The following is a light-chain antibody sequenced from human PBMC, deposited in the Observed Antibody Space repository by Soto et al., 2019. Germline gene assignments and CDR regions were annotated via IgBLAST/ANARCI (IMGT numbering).Light chain of an antibody. CDR1: QSVSSY. Sequence: EIVLTQSPATLSLSPGERATLSCRASQSVSSYLAWYQQKSGQAPRLLIYDASNRATGIPARFSGSGSGKNFTLTISSLEAEDFAVYYCQQRRSWPRAFGQGTKVDIK. J-gene: IGKJ1*01. CDR2: DAS. V-gene: IGKV3-11*01. CDR3: QQRRSWPRA.